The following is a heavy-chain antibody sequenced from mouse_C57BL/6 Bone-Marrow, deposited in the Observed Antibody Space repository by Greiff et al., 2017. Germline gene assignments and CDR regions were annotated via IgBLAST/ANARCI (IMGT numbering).Heavy chain of an antibody. V-gene: IGHV5-4*01. Sequence: EVQVVESGGGLVKPGGSLKLSCAASGFTFSSYAMSWVRQTPEKRLEWVATISDGGSYTYYPDNVKGRFTISRDNAKNNLYLQMSHLKSEDTAMYYCARDHPLRGAYWGQGTLVSVSA. CDR2: ISDGGSYT. CDR3: ARDHPLRGAY. J-gene: IGHJ3*01. D-gene: IGHD1-1*01. CDR1: GFTFSSYA.